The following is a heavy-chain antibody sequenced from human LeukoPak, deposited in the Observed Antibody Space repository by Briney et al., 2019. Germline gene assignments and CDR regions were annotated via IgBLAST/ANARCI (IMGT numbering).Heavy chain of an antibody. V-gene: IGHV3-30*03. CDR2: ISYDGSNK. CDR1: EFTFSSYG. J-gene: IGHJ3*02. Sequence: PGRSLRLSCAASEFTFSSYGMHWVRQAPGKGLEWVAVISYDGSNKYYADSVKGRFTISRDNSKNTLYLQMNSLRAEDTAVYYCALTYYYDSDGYYSPDKHAFDIWGQGTMVTVSS. D-gene: IGHD3-22*01. CDR3: ALTYYYDSDGYYSPDKHAFDI.